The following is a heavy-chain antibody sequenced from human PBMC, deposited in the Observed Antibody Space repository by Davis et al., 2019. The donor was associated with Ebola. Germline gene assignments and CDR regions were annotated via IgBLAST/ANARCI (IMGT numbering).Heavy chain of an antibody. CDR1: GGTFSSYA. D-gene: IGHD2/OR15-2a*01. CDR3: AKGGARYFYHYYGMDV. CDR2: IIPIFGTA. Sequence: SVKVSCKASGGTFSSYAISWVRQAPGQGLEWMGGIIPIFGTANYAQKFQGRVTITADDSTSTAYMELSSLRSEDTAVYYCAKGGARYFYHYYGMDVWGQGTTVTVSS. J-gene: IGHJ6*02. V-gene: IGHV1-69*13.